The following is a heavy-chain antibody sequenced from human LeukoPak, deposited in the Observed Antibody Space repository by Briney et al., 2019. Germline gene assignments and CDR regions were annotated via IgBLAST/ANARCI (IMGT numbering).Heavy chain of an antibody. V-gene: IGHV3-23*01. Sequence: GGSLRLSCAASGFTFNTYGMSWVRQAPGKGLEWVSGISGSGGATYYADSVKGRFTISRDDPHNTLYLQMNSLRAEDTAVYFCARVYYSNSYDYWYFDLWGRGTLVTVSS. D-gene: IGHD6-13*01. CDR3: ARVYYSNSYDYWYFDL. J-gene: IGHJ2*01. CDR1: GFTFNTYG. CDR2: ISGSGGAT.